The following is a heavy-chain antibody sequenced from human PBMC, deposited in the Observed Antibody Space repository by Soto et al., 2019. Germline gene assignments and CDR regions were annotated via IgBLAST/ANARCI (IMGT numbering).Heavy chain of an antibody. J-gene: IGHJ4*02. CDR3: ARGRDYYDSNGPITSRYFDY. CDR2: IYHSGST. CDR1: GYSISSGYY. D-gene: IGHD3-22*01. V-gene: IGHV4-38-2*01. Sequence: SETLSLTCAVSGYSISSGYYWGWIRQPPGKGLEWIGSIYHSGSTYYNPSLKSRVTISVDTSKNQFSLKLSSVTAADTAVYYCARGRDYYDSNGPITSRYFDYWGQGTLVTVSS.